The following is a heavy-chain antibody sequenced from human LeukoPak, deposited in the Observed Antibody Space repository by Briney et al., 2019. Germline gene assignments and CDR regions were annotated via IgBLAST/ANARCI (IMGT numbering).Heavy chain of an antibody. CDR3: ARDAEVGTLFGVLSRYNWIDP. CDR1: GFSFSYFW. J-gene: IGHJ5*02. Sequence: GGSLRLSCAASGFSFSYFWMSWVRQAPGKGLEWVANIKQDGSEKYYVDSVKGRFTISRDNAKKSLYLQINSLRAEDTAVYYCARDAEVGTLFGVLSRYNWIDPWGQGALVTVSS. CDR2: IKQDGSEK. D-gene: IGHD3-3*01. V-gene: IGHV3-7*01.